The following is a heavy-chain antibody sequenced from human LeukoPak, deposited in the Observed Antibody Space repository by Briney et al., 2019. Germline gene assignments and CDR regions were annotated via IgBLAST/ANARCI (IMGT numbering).Heavy chain of an antibody. Sequence: SETLSLTCAVYCESFSGYYWSWIRHPPGKGLEWIGEINQSGTTNYSPSLKSRVSISVDPSKNQFSLRLNSVNAADTAVYFCARGPSHGGKYRGFFDHWGQGTLVTVSS. CDR1: CESFSGYY. V-gene: IGHV4-34*01. CDR3: ARGPSHGGKYRGFFDH. D-gene: IGHD4-23*01. J-gene: IGHJ4*02. CDR2: INQSGTT.